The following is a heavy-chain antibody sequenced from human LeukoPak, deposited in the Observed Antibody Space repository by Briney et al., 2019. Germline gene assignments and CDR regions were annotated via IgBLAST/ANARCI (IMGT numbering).Heavy chain of an antibody. J-gene: IGHJ4*02. V-gene: IGHV3-13*01. CDR3: ARGVWFGELSYFDY. CDR2: IGTAGDT. CDR1: GFTFSSYD. D-gene: IGHD3-10*01. Sequence: GGSLRLSCAASGFTFSSYDMHWVRHATGKGLEWVSAIGTAGDTYYPGSVKGRFTISRENAKNSLYLQMNSLRAGDTAVYYCARGVWFGELSYFDYWGQGTLVTVSS.